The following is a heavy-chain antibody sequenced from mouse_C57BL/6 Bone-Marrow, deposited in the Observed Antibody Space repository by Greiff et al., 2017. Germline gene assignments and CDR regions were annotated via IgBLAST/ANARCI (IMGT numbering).Heavy chain of an antibody. Sequence: VMLVESGAELMKPGASVKLSCKATGYTFTGYWIEWVKQRPGHGLEWIGEILPGSGSTNYTEKFKGKATFTADTSSNTAYMQLSSLTTEASAIYYGARWGIGYGSSYGFAYWGQGTLVTVSA. CDR1: GYTFTGYW. J-gene: IGHJ3*01. D-gene: IGHD1-1*01. CDR3: ARWGIGYGSSYGFAY. CDR2: ILPGSGST. V-gene: IGHV1-9*01.